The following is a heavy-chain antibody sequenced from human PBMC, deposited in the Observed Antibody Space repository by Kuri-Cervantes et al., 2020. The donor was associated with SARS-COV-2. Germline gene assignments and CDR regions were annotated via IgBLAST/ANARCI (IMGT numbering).Heavy chain of an antibody. J-gene: IGHJ4*02. Sequence: ASVKVSCKASGYTFTSYDINWVRQATGQGLEWMGWMNPNSGNTGYAQKFQGRVTITRNTSISTAYMELSSLRSDDTAVYYCARLGVDYDFWSGYYRPFDYWGQGTLVTASS. CDR3: ARLGVDYDFWSGYYRPFDY. CDR1: GYTFTSYD. V-gene: IGHV1-8*03. D-gene: IGHD3-3*01. CDR2: MNPNSGNT.